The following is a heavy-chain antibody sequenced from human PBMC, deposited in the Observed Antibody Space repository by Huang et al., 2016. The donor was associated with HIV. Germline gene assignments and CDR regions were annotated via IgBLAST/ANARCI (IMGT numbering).Heavy chain of an antibody. Sequence: EVQLVESGGGLVQPGGSLRLSCTASGFTFSSYWMSVVRQAPGKGLEGVANIKQDGSEKYEVDSVKGRFSISRDNAKNSLYLQMNSLRAEDTAVYYCARRLRYYYGSGRTSGYFDYWGQGTLVTVSS. CDR1: GFTFSSYW. D-gene: IGHD3-10*01. V-gene: IGHV3-7*01. CDR2: IKQDGSEK. CDR3: ARRLRYYYGSGRTSGYFDY. J-gene: IGHJ4*02.